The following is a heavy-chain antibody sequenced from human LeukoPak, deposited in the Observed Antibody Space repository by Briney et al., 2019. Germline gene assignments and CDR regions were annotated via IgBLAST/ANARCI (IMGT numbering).Heavy chain of an antibody. Sequence: SQTLSLTCAISGDSVSSDSAAWNWIRQSPSRGLEWLGRTYYMSKWYNDYAVSVKSRITINPDTSKNQSSLQLNSVTPEDTAVYYCARSAGYYYYYYMDVWGKGTTVTISS. V-gene: IGHV6-1*01. J-gene: IGHJ6*03. CDR3: ARSAGYYYYYYMDV. CDR1: GDSVSSDSAA. CDR2: TYYMSKWYN.